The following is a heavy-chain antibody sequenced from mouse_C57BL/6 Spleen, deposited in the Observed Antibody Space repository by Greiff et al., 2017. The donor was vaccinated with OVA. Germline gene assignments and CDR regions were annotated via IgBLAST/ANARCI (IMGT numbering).Heavy chain of an antibody. CDR1: GYAFSSSW. CDR3: ASLGGYAMDY. V-gene: IGHV1-82*01. Sequence: QVQLKESGPELVKPGASVKISCKASGYAFSSSWLNWVKQRPGKGLEWIGRIYPGDGDTNYNGKFKGKATLTADKSSSTAYMQLSSLTSEDSAVYFCASLGGYAMDYWGQGTSVTVSS. D-gene: IGHD4-1*01. CDR2: IYPGDGDT. J-gene: IGHJ4*01.